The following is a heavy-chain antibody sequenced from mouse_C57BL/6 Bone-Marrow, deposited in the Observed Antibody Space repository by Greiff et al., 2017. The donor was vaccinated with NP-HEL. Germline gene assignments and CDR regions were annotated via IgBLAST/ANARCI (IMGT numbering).Heavy chain of an antibody. D-gene: IGHD1-1*01. CDR1: GFTFSSYG. CDR2: ISSGGSYT. CDR3: AIHYYGSSPDY. V-gene: IGHV5-6*01. Sequence: EVKVVESGGDLVKPGGSLKLSCAASGFTFSSYGMSWVRQTPDKRLEWVATISSGGSYTYYPDSVKGRFTISRDNAKNTLYLQMSSLKSEDTAMYYCAIHYYGSSPDYWGQGTTLTVSS. J-gene: IGHJ2*01.